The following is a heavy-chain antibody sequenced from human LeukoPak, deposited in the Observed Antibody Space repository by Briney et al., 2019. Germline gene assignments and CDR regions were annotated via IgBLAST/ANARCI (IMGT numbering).Heavy chain of an antibody. V-gene: IGHV4-4*07. J-gene: IGHJ4*02. Sequence: SETLSLTCTFSGGSISSYYRSWIRQPAGKGLEWIGRIHTSGSTNYSPSLKSRVTMSVDTSKNQFSLKLSSVTAADTAVYYCARDRYYYGSGSYYFDYWGQGTLVTVSS. CDR1: GGSISSYY. CDR2: IHTSGST. CDR3: ARDRYYYGSGSYYFDY. D-gene: IGHD3-10*01.